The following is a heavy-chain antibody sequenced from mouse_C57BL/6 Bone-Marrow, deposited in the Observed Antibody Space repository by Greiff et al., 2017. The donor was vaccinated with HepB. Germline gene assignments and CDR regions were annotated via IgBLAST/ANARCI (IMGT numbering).Heavy chain of an antibody. CDR2: IDPSDSYT. D-gene: IGHD3-2*02. Sequence: VQLQQPGAELVKPGASVKLSCNASGYTFTSYWMQWVKQRPGQGLEWIGEIDPSDSYTNYNQKFKGKATLTVDTSSSTAYMQLSSLTSEDSAVYYCARDSSGLYAMDYWGQGTSVTVSS. CDR1: GYTFTSYW. CDR3: ARDSSGLYAMDY. J-gene: IGHJ4*01. V-gene: IGHV1-50*01.